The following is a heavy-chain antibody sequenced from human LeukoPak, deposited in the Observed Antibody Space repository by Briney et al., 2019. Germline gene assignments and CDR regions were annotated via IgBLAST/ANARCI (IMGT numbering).Heavy chain of an antibody. D-gene: IGHD5-18*01. CDR3: AKVGYTYGGRLFDY. V-gene: IGHV3-43*02. Sequence: GGSLRLSCAASGFTFDDYVMHWVRQAPGKGLEWVSFISGDGGATYYADSAKGRFTISRDNGRKSLYLQMDSLRTEDTALYYCAKVGYTYGGRLFDYWGQGTLVTVSS. J-gene: IGHJ4*02. CDR1: GFTFDDYV. CDR2: ISGDGGAT.